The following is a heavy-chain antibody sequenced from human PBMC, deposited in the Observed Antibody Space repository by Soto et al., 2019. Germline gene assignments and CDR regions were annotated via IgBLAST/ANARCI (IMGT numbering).Heavy chain of an antibody. Sequence: PSETLSLTCTVSGGSISSYYWSWIRQPPGKGLEWIGYIYYSGSTNYNPSLKSRVTISVDTSKNQFSLKLSSVTAADTAVYYCARRGVYGGSGGSFDYWGQGTLVTVSS. D-gene: IGHD5-12*01. CDR1: GGSISSYY. J-gene: IGHJ4*02. V-gene: IGHV4-59*08. CDR3: ARRGVYGGSGGSFDY. CDR2: IYYSGST.